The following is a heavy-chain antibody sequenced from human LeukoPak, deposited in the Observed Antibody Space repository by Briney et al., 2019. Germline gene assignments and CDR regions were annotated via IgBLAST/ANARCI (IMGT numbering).Heavy chain of an antibody. J-gene: IGHJ6*04. D-gene: IGHD2-2*01. Sequence: GGSLRLSCAASGFTFNTYEMNWVRLAPGKGLEWVSYISSSGSTIYYADSVKGRFTVSRDNPKNSVYLHMNSLRAEDTAVYYCARDARYCSGTACYVDSYYYYGMDVWGKGTTVTVSS. CDR1: GFTFNTYE. CDR3: ARDARYCSGTACYVDSYYYYGMDV. CDR2: ISSSGSTI. V-gene: IGHV3-48*03.